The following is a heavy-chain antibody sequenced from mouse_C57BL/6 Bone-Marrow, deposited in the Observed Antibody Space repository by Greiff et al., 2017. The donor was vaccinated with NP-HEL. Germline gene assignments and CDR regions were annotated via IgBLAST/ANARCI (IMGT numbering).Heavy chain of an antibody. J-gene: IGHJ3*01. V-gene: IGHV5-17*01. CDR1: GFTFSDYG. D-gene: IGHD2-13*01. Sequence: EVHLVESGGGLVKPGGSLKLSCAASGFTFSDYGMHWVRQAPEKGLEWVAYLSSGSSTLYYADTVKGRFTISRDNAKNTLFLQKTSLMSEDAAMDYYARGGDGDCAWFAYWGQGTLVTVSA. CDR3: ARGGDGDCAWFAY. CDR2: LSSGSSTL.